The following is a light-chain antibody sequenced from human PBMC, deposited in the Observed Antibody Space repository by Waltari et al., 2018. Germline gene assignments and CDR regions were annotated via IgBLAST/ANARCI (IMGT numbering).Light chain of an antibody. CDR3: GTWDSSLAVWM. CDR1: SPNIGGND. V-gene: IGLV1-51*02. Sequence: QSLLTQPPSLSAAPGQRVTIYCSGTSPNIGGNDVFWYQQFPGKAPRLLIYDDTSRPAGIPDRFAGSKSATSASLAISRLQTGDEADYCCGTWDSSLAVWMFGGGTRLTVL. CDR2: DDT. J-gene: IGLJ3*02.